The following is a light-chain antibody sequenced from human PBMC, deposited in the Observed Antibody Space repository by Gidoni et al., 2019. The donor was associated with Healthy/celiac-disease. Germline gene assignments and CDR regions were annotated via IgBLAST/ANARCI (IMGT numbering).Light chain of an antibody. V-gene: IGLV3-21*04. CDR1: NIGSKS. J-gene: IGLJ2*01. CDR3: QVWDSSSDHVV. Sequence: SYVLTQPPPASGPPGNPARLTCWGNNIGSKSVNGYQQKPGQAPVLVNYYDSNRPSGIPERFSGSNSGNTATLTIGRVEAGDEADYYCQVWDSSSDHVVFGGGTKLTVL. CDR2: YDS.